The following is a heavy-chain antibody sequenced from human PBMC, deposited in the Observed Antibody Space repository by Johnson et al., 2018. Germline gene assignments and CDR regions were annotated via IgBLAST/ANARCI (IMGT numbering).Heavy chain of an antibody. D-gene: IGHD1-1*01. CDR2: ISSSSSYI. J-gene: IGHJ3*02. CDR1: GFTFSSYS. V-gene: IGHV3-21*01. Sequence: VQLVQSGGGLVKPGGSLRLSCAASGFTFSSYSMNWVRQAPGKGLEWVSSISSSSSYIYYAASVKGRFTISRDNAKNSLYLQMNSLRAEDTAVYYCAIGTTDAFESWGQGTMVTVSS. CDR3: AIGTTDAFES.